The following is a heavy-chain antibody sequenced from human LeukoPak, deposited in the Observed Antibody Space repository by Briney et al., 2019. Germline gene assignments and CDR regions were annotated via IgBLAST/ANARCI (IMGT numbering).Heavy chain of an antibody. Sequence: PSETLSLTCTVSGDPIINGRYYWSWIPQPPGKGLEWIGCIYYSGSTYYNPSLKSRVIISLDTSKNQLSLKLSSLTAADTAFYYCARDGRLWFGETNWFDPWGQGTLVTVSS. V-gene: IGHV4-31*03. J-gene: IGHJ5*02. D-gene: IGHD3-10*01. CDR3: ARDGRLWFGETNWFDP. CDR1: GDPIINGRYY. CDR2: IYYSGST.